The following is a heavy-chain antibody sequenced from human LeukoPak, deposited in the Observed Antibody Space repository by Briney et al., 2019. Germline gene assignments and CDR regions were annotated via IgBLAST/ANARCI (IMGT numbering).Heavy chain of an antibody. CDR3: ARDGGVAGLYYFDY. J-gene: IGHJ4*02. CDR1: GFTFSDYY. D-gene: IGHD6-19*01. CDR2: ISSSATTI. V-gene: IGHV3-11*01. Sequence: GGSLRLSCAASGFTFSDYYMTWIRQALGKGLEWVSYISSSATTIYYADSVKGRFTISRDNAKNSLYLQMNSLRAEDTAVYYCARDGGVAGLYYFDYWGQGTLVTVSS.